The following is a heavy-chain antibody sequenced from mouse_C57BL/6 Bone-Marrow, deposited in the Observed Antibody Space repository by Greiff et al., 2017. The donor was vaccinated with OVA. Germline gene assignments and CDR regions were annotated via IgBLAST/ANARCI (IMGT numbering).Heavy chain of an antibody. V-gene: IGHV1-82*01. J-gene: IGHJ3*01. CDR2: IYPGDGDT. Sequence: QVQLQQSGPELVKPGASVKISCKASGYAFSSSWMNWVKQRPGKGLEWIGRIYPGDGDTNYNGKFKGKATLTADKSSSTAYMQLSSLTSEDTAVYFCAREGDYYYDGDWFAYWGQGTLVTVSA. CDR3: AREGDYYYDGDWFAY. CDR1: GYAFSSSW. D-gene: IGHD2-4*01.